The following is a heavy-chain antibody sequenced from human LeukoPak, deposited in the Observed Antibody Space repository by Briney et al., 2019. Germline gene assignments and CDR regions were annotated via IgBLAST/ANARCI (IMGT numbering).Heavy chain of an antibody. V-gene: IGHV1-18*01. D-gene: IGHD4-17*01. Sequence: ASVKVSCKASGYTFTSYGISWVRQAPGQGLEWMGWISAYNGNTNYAQKLQGRVTMTTDTPTSTAYMELRSLRSDDTAVYYCARDPFGDYKVRFDYWGQGTLVTVSS. J-gene: IGHJ4*02. CDR3: ARDPFGDYKVRFDY. CDR2: ISAYNGNT. CDR1: GYTFTSYG.